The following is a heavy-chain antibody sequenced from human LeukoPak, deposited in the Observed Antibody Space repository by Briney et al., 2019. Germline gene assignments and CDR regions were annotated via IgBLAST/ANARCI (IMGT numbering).Heavy chain of an antibody. CDR1: GFTFSNYW. D-gene: IGHD3-16*01. J-gene: IGHJ3*01. CDR3: ATDPPWSGDPFDV. Sequence: PGGSLRLSCVGSGFTFSNYWMTWVRQAPGKGLEWLANIKQDESKKYYVDSVRGRFTISRDNAKNSLYLQMDSLRTEDTAVYYCATDPPWSGDPFDVWGQGTMITVSS. CDR2: IKQDESKK. V-gene: IGHV3-7*01.